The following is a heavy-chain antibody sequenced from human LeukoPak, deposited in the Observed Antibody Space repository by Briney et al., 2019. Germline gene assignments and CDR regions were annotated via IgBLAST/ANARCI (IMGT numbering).Heavy chain of an antibody. J-gene: IGHJ4*02. CDR1: GFTFSSYG. CDR2: IWYDGGNK. D-gene: IGHD1-26*01. V-gene: IGHV3-33*06. CDR3: AKDSPAYSGSYYDY. Sequence: TGGSLRLSCAASGFTFSSYGMHWVRQSPGKGLEWVAVIWYDGGNKYYADSVKGRFTISRDNSKNTLYLQMNSLRAEDTAIYYCAKDSPAYSGSYYDYWGQGTLVTVSS.